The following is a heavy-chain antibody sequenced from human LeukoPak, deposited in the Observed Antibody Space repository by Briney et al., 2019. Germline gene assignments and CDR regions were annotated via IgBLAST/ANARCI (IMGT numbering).Heavy chain of an antibody. CDR3: AKDLGNVADY. J-gene: IGHJ4*02. CDR1: GFAFSRYA. D-gene: IGHD1-1*01. V-gene: IGHV3-23*01. CDR2: ISGSGGST. Sequence: GGSLRLTCAASGFAFSRYAMSWVRQAPGRGLEGVSAISGSGGSTYYADSVKGRFTISRDNSKNTLYLQMNSLRAEDTAVYYCAKDLGNVADYWGQGTLVTVSS.